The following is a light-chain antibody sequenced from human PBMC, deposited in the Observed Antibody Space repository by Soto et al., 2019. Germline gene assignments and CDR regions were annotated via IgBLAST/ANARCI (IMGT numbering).Light chain of an antibody. CDR2: GVS. Sequence: TQPASVSLSPGESITISFRGTRSDIVSYNYVACYQQFPGKTPKILIYGVSNRPSGVSSLFSGSKSGNTASLTISGLQAEDEADYYCISYTGSSTSYVFGSGTKATVL. CDR3: ISYTGSSTSYV. J-gene: IGLJ1*01. V-gene: IGLV2-14*01. CDR1: RSDIVSYNY.